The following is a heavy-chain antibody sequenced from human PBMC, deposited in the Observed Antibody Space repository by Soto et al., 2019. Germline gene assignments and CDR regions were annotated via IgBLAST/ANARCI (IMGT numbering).Heavy chain of an antibody. CDR2: IYYSGST. CDR1: GGSVSSGSYY. D-gene: IGHD6-19*01. CDR3: ACSGYSSGWDY. J-gene: IGHJ4*02. Sequence: SETLSLTCTVSGGSVSSGSYYWSWIRQPPGKGLEWIGYIYYSGSTNYNPSLKSRVTISVDTSKNQFSLKLSSVTAADTAVYYCACSGYSSGWDYWGQGTLVTVSS. V-gene: IGHV4-61*01.